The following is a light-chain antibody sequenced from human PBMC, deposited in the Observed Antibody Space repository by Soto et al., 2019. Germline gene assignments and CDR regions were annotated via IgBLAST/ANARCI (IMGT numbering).Light chain of an antibody. Sequence: DIQMTQSPSTLSASVGDRVTITCRASQSVDTCLAWYQQKPGKAPHLLIYKASSLETGVPSRFSGSGSVTDFTITISSLQPDDFATYYCQQFYRYPWTFGQGTKVEIK. CDR3: QQFYRYPWT. CDR2: KAS. CDR1: QSVDTC. V-gene: IGKV1-5*03. J-gene: IGKJ1*01.